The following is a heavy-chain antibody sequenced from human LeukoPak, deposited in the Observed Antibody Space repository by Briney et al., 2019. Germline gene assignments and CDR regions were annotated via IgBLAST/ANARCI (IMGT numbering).Heavy chain of an antibody. Sequence: PGGSLRLSCAASGFSFSSHGMHWVRQTPDKGLEWVAFIRYDGSDQFYRDSVKGRFSISRDNSKNTLYLQMKSLRAEDTAVYYCAGGQTRGRSSSWYLPFDYWGQGVLVTVSS. CDR2: IRYDGSDQ. V-gene: IGHV3-30*02. J-gene: IGHJ4*02. D-gene: IGHD6-13*01. CDR1: GFSFSSHG. CDR3: AGGQTRGRSSSWYLPFDY.